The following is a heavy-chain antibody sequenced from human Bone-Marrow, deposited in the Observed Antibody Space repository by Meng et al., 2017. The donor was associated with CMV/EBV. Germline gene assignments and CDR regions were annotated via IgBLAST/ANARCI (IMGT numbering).Heavy chain of an antibody. CDR2: IYYSGST. CDR3: ARVYGSGSYENYYYYGMDV. D-gene: IGHD3-10*01. Sequence: SETLSLTCTVSGGSISSSSYYWGWIRQPPGKGLEWIGSIYYSGSTYYNPSLKSRVTISVDTSKNQFSLKLSSVTAADTAVYYCARVYGSGSYENYYYYGMDVWGQGTTVTVSS. CDR1: GGSISSSSYY. J-gene: IGHJ6*02. V-gene: IGHV4-39*07.